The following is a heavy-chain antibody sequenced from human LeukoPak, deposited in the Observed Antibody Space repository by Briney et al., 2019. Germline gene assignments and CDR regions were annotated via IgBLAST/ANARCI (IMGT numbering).Heavy chain of an antibody. CDR1: RFSFSHYW. CDR2: INQDASDK. CDR3: LGGVAADY. V-gene: IGHV3-7*01. D-gene: IGHD3-16*01. Sequence: GGSLRLSCAASRFSFSHYWMTWVRQTPGKGVEWVANINQDASDKHYADSVKGRFTISRDNAKNSLYLQMNSLRVEDTAVYYCLGGVAADYWGRGTLVTVSS. J-gene: IGHJ4*02.